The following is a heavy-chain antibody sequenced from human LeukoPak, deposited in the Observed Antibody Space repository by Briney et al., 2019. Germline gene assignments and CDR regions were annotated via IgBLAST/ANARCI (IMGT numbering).Heavy chain of an antibody. Sequence: ASVKVSCKASGYTFTSYGISWVRQAPGQGLEWMGWISAYNGNTNYAQKFQGRVIMTIDTSTSTAYMELRSLRSDDTAVYYCARDPFGFGIDYWGQGTLVTVSS. D-gene: IGHD3-10*01. CDR2: ISAYNGNT. J-gene: IGHJ4*02. CDR3: ARDPFGFGIDY. CDR1: GYTFTSYG. V-gene: IGHV1-18*01.